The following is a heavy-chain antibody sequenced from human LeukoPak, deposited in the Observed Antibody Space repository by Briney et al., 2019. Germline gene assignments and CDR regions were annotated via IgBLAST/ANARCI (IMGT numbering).Heavy chain of an antibody. CDR1: GFTFSSYW. D-gene: IGHD3-9*01. V-gene: IGHV3-7*01. Sequence: PGGSLRLSCAASGFTFSSYWMSWVRQAPGRGLEWVANIKQDGSEKYYVDSVKGRFTISRDNAKNSLYLQMNSLRAEDTAVYYCARENDILTGFPSDYWGQGTLVTVSS. CDR2: IKQDGSEK. CDR3: ARENDILTGFPSDY. J-gene: IGHJ4*02.